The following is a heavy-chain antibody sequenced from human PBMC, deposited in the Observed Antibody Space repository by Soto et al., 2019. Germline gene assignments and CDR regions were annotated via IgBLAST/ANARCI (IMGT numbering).Heavy chain of an antibody. CDR1: GYTFTSYD. D-gene: IGHD3-3*01. J-gene: IGHJ5*02. V-gene: IGHV1-8*01. CDR2: MNPNSGNT. Sequence: RASVKVSCKASGYTFTSYDINCVRQATGQVLEWMGWMNPNSGNTGYAQKFQGRVTMTRNTSISTAYMELSSLRSEDTAVYYCARASYYDFWSGYYWFDPWGQGTLVTVSS. CDR3: ARASYYDFWSGYYWFDP.